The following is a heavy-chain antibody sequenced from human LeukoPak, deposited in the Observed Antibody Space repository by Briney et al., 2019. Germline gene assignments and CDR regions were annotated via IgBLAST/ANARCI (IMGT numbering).Heavy chain of an antibody. J-gene: IGHJ4*02. D-gene: IGHD3-22*01. V-gene: IGHV3-30*19. CDR1: GFTLSSYG. Sequence: PGRSLRLSCAASGFTLSSYGMHWVRQAPGKGLEWVAVISYDGSNKYYADSVKGRFTISRDNSKNTLYLQMNSLRADDTAVYYCARDGRNYYDRSGYYSALAYWGQGTLVTVSS. CDR3: ARDGRNYYDRSGYYSALAY. CDR2: ISYDGSNK.